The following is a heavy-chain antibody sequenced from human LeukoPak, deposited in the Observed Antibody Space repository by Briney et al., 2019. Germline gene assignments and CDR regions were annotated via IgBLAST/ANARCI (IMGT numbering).Heavy chain of an antibody. CDR1: GGTFSSYA. V-gene: IGHV1-69*01. Sequence: GSSVKVSCKASGGTFSSYAISWVRQAPGQGLEWMGGIIPIFGTANYAQKFQGRVTITADESTSTAYMELSSLRSEDTAVYYCARSSLRFGELPNFDYWGQGTLVTVSS. CDR3: ARSSLRFGELPNFDY. J-gene: IGHJ4*02. D-gene: IGHD3-10*01. CDR2: IIPIFGTA.